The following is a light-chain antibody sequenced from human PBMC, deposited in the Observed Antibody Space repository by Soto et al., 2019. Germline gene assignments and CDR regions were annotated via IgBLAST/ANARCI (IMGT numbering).Light chain of an antibody. Sequence: ENVLTQSPGTLSLSPGERATLSCRASESVSSIYVAWYQQKPGQAPTLLIYGASTRATGIPDRFSGSGSGTDFTLTIDRLGPEDFAVYYCQQSLNPKTFGQGTKVDI. CDR3: QQSLNPKT. V-gene: IGKV3-20*01. J-gene: IGKJ1*01. CDR2: GAS. CDR1: ESVSSIY.